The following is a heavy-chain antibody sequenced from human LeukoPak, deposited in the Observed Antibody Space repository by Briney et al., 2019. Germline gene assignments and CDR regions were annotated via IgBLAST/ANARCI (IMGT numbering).Heavy chain of an antibody. CDR3: ARDLVTVTKGFDI. CDR1: DDSFSSHY. J-gene: IGHJ4*02. V-gene: IGHV4-59*11. Sequence: SETLSLTCAVSDDSFSSHYWTWIRQPPGKGLEWIGYISYIGSTNYNPSLKSRVTISIDTSKNQFSLKLTSVTAADTAVYYCARDLVTVTKGFDIWGQGTLVTVSS. D-gene: IGHD4-17*01. CDR2: ISYIGST.